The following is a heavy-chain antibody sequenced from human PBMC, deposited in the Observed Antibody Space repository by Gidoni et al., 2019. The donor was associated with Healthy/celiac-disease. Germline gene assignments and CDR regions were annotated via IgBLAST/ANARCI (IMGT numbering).Heavy chain of an antibody. CDR1: GFTFSSYA. Sequence: EVQLLESGGGLVQPGGSLRLSCAASGFTFSSYAISWVRPAPGKGLEWVSAISGSGGSTYYADSVKGRFTISRDNSKNTLYLQMNSLRAEDTAVYYCAKDASPYDILTGYLGYWGQGTLVTVSS. J-gene: IGHJ4*02. V-gene: IGHV3-23*01. D-gene: IGHD3-9*01. CDR3: AKDASPYDILTGYLGY. CDR2: ISGSGGST.